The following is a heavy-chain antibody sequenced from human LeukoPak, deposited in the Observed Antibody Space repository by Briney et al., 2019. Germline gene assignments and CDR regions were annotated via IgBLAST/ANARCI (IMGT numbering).Heavy chain of an antibody. CDR1: GYTFTAYY. Sequence: ASVKVSCKTSGYTFTAYYMHWVRQAPGQGLEWMGWINPNTGGTNYAQKFQGRVTMTRDTSINTAYMDLNRLKSDDTAVYYCAKLIPPSGYWGQGTLVTVSS. V-gene: IGHV1-2*02. CDR2: INPNTGGT. CDR3: AKLIPPSGY. D-gene: IGHD2-2*02. J-gene: IGHJ4*02.